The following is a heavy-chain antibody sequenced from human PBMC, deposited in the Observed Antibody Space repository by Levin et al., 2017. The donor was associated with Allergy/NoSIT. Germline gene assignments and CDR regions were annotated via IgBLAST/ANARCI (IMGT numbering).Heavy chain of an antibody. J-gene: IGHJ1*01. D-gene: IGHD2-2*01. CDR1: GFTFDNFA. Sequence: GESLKISCTASGFTFDNFAMTWVRQAPGQGLEWVGFIRSNAYGGTTEYAASVKGRFTISKDDSRSIAYLQMNTLKAEDTAVYYCTRIYCSSTSCYAVFFQHWGQGTLVTVAS. CDR2: IRSNAYGGTT. CDR3: TRIYCSSTSCYAVFFQH. V-gene: IGHV3-49*04.